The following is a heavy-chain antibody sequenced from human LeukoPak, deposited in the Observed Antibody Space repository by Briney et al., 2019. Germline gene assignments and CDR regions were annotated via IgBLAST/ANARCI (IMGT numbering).Heavy chain of an antibody. D-gene: IGHD3-16*01. CDR1: GYTFTGYY. J-gene: IGHJ1*01. Sequence: ASVKVSCKASGYTFTGYYMHWVRQAPGQGLEWMGWINPNSGGTNYAQKFQGRVTMTRDTSISTAYMELSSLRSEDTAVYYCASPDSYLGILQHWGQGTLVTVSS. CDR2: INPNSGGT. CDR3: ASPDSYLGILQH. V-gene: IGHV1-2*02.